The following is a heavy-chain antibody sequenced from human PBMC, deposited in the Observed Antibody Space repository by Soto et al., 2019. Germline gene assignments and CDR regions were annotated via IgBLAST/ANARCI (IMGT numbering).Heavy chain of an antibody. CDR1: GFTFTNYA. V-gene: IGHV3-23*01. J-gene: IGHJ6*02. Sequence: EVQLLESGGGLVQPGGSLRLSCAASGFTFTNYAISWVRQAPGKGLEWVSGISGSGGSTYYADSVKGRFTISRDNSENTLYLQMNSLRVEDTAVYYCAKDGSIPRLFYNGLDVWGQGTTVTVSS. D-gene: IGHD1-1*01. CDR3: AKDGSIPRLFYNGLDV. CDR2: ISGSGGST.